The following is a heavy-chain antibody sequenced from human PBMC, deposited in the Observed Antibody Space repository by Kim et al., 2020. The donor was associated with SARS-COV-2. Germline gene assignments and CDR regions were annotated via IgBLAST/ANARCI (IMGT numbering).Heavy chain of an antibody. CDR2: ISGSGGST. D-gene: IGHD6-13*01. J-gene: IGHJ4*02. V-gene: IGHV3-23*01. CDR1: GFTFSSYA. Sequence: GGSLRLSCAASGFTFSSYAMSWVRQAPGKGLEWVSAISGSGGSTYYADSVKGRFTISRDNSKNTLYLQMNSLRAEDTAVYYCAKDPFPGYSSRRGYFDYWGQGTLVTVSS. CDR3: AKDPFPGYSSRRGYFDY.